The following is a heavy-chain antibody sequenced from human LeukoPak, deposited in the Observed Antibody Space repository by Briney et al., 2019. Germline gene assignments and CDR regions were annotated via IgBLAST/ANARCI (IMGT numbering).Heavy chain of an antibody. CDR3: ARSGAPRNWFDP. Sequence: SETLSLTCTVSGGSISSYYWSWIRQPAGKGLEWIGRIYTSGSTNYNPSLKSRVTISVDTSKNQFSLKLSSVTAADTAVYYCARSGAPRNWFDPWGQGTLVTVSS. CDR2: IYTSGST. D-gene: IGHD3-10*01. J-gene: IGHJ5*02. CDR1: GGSISSYY. V-gene: IGHV4-4*07.